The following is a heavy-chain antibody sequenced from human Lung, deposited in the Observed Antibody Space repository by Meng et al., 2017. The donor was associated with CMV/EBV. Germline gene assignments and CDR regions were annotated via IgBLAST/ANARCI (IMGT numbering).Heavy chain of an antibody. D-gene: IGHD6-13*01. CDR3: AKDSTYSA. CDR1: GFTFSNYA. CDR2: IYAGGRSA. V-gene: IGHV3-23*03. J-gene: IGHJ5*02. Sequence: GEXXKISCAASGFTFSNYAMNWVRQAPGKGLEWVAVIYAGGRSAYYADSVKGRFTIFRDGSKNTVYLEMNSPRAEDTALYYCAKDSTYSAWGQGTLVTVSS.